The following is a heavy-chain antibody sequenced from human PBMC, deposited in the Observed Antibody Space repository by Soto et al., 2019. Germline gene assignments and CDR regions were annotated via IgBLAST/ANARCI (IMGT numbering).Heavy chain of an antibody. CDR3: AKTFADYDVTGHPGH. CDR2: ISYDGSAK. Sequence: GGSLRLSCAASGFTFSSYAMHWVRQAPGKGLEWVAVISYDGSAKYYADSVKGRFTTSRDNSKNTLYLQMNSLRAEDTAVYHCAKTFADYDVTGHPGHWGQGTLVTVSS. CDR1: GFTFSSYA. V-gene: IGHV3-30*18. D-gene: IGHD3-22*01. J-gene: IGHJ4*02.